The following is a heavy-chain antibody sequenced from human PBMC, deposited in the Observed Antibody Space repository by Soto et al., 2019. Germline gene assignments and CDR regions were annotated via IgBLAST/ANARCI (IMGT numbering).Heavy chain of an antibody. CDR2: IYYSGST. J-gene: IGHJ5*02. CDR1: GGSISSGGYY. D-gene: IGHD2-15*01. CDR3: ARAARDPNLFDP. Sequence: SETLSLTCTVSGGSISSGGYYWSWIRQHPGKGLEWIGYIYYSGSTYYNPSLKSRVTISVDTSKNQFSLKLSSVTAADTAVYYCARAARDPNLFDPWGQGTLVTVSS. V-gene: IGHV4-31*03.